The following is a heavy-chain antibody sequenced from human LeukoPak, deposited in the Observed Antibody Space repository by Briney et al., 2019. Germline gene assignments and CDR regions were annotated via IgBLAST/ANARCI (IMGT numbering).Heavy chain of an antibody. Sequence: SETLSLTCTVSGYSISSGYYWGWIRQPPGKGLEWIGSIYHSGSTYYNPSLKSRVTISVDTSKNQFSLKLSSVTAADTAVYYCARGRDSSSWFDYWGQGTPVTVSS. V-gene: IGHV4-38-2*02. CDR3: ARGRDSSSWFDY. CDR2: IYHSGST. CDR1: GYSISSGYY. J-gene: IGHJ4*02. D-gene: IGHD6-13*01.